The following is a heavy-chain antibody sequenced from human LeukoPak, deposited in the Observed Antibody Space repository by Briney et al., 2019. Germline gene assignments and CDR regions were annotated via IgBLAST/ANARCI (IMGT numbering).Heavy chain of an antibody. CDR3: ARDQSITMVRGVTSRFDP. CDR1: GYTFTSYG. D-gene: IGHD3-10*01. CDR2: ISAYNGNT. J-gene: IGHJ5*02. Sequence: ASVTVSCKASGYTFTSYGISWVRQAPGQGLEWMGWISAYNGNTNYAQKLQGRVTMTTDTSTSTAYMELRSLRSDDTAVYYCARDQSITMVRGVTSRFDPWGQGTLVTVSS. V-gene: IGHV1-18*01.